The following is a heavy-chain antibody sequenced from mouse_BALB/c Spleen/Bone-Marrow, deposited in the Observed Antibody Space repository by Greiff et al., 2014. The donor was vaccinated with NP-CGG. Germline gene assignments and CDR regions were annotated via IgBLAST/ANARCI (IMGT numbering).Heavy chain of an antibody. V-gene: IGHV1-18*01. CDR3: ARRDYRYDEGVDY. J-gene: IGHJ4*01. CDR2: INPYNGGT. D-gene: IGHD2-14*01. Sequence: VQLQQSGPELAKPGASMKISCKASGYSFTGYTMNWVKQSHGKNLEWIGLINPYNGGTSYNQKFKGKATLTVDKSSSTAYMELLSLTSEDSAVYYCARRDYRYDEGVDYWGQGTSVTVSS. CDR1: GYSFTGYT.